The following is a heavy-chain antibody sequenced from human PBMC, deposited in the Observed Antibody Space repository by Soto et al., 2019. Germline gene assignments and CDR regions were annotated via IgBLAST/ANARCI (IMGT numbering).Heavy chain of an antibody. V-gene: IGHV1-3*01. J-gene: IGHJ5*02. Sequence: ASVKVSCKASGCTFTSYAMHWVRQAPGQRLEWMGWINAGNGNTKYSQKFQGRVTITRDTSASTAYMELSSLRSEDTAVYYCAREGVIVVPAASPTYWFDPWGQGTLVTVSS. D-gene: IGHD2-2*01. CDR1: GCTFTSYA. CDR3: AREGVIVVPAASPTYWFDP. CDR2: INAGNGNT.